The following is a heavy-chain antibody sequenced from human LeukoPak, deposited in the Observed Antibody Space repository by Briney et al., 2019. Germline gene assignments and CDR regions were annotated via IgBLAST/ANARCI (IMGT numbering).Heavy chain of an antibody. CDR1: GGSFSSSTYY. CDR3: ARVSNDYGAFDI. J-gene: IGHJ3*02. Sequence: PSETLSLTCSVSGGSFSSSTYYWGWIRQPPGKGLEWIGAIYYSGTSYYNSSLKSRVTISVDTSKNQFSLKLSSVTAADTAVYYCARVSNDYGAFDIWGQGTMVTVSS. CDR2: IYYSGTS. V-gene: IGHV4-39*07. D-gene: IGHD5-12*01.